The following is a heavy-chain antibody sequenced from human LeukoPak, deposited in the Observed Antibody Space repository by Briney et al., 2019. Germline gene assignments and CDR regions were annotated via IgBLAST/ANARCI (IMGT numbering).Heavy chain of an antibody. CDR3: ARDHYHKIHSVMVTAPDY. CDR2: INPTGGST. D-gene: IGHD2-21*02. CDR1: GYTFTSYG. J-gene: IGHJ4*02. Sequence: ASVKVSCKASGYTFTSYGINWVRQAPGEGLEWMGIINPTGGSTSYAQKFQGRVTMTRDTSTSTVYMELSSLRSEDTAVYYCARDHYHKIHSVMVTAPDYWGQGTLVIVSS. V-gene: IGHV1-46*01.